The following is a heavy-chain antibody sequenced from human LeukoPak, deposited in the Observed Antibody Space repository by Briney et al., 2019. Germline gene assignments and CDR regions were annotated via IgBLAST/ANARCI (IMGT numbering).Heavy chain of an antibody. D-gene: IGHD3-10*01. J-gene: IGHJ3*02. V-gene: IGHV1-18*01. CDR1: GYTFTSYG. Sequence: VASVKVSRKASGYTFTSYGISWVRQAPGQGLEWMGWISAYNGNTNYAQKLQGRVTMTTDTSTSTAYMELRSLRSDDTAVYYCTVPAYYYGSGTDAFDIWGQGTMVTVSS. CDR2: ISAYNGNT. CDR3: TVPAYYYGSGTDAFDI.